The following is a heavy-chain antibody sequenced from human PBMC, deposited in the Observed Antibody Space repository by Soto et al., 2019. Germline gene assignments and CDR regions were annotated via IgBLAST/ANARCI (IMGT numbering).Heavy chain of an antibody. CDR3: AASLSGDPYPLDY. CDR2: INSDASFT. V-gene: IGHV3-74*01. D-gene: IGHD7-27*01. Sequence: GGSLILSCAASGFNLSAFLMRWVSQAPGKGLVWVSRINSDASFTNYADSVKGRFTISRDNAKNTLYLQMSSLRAEDTAVYYCAASLSGDPYPLDYWGQGTLVTVSS. J-gene: IGHJ4*02. CDR1: GFNLSAFL.